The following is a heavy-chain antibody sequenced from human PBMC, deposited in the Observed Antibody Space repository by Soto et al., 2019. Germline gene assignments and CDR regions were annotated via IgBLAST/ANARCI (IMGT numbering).Heavy chain of an antibody. CDR1: GFTFSSNA. D-gene: IGHD6-13*01. CDR2: ISGSGGST. V-gene: IGHV3-23*01. J-gene: IGHJ4*02. Sequence: EVQLLESGGGLVQPGGSLRLSCAASGFTFSSNAMSWVGQAPGKGLEWVSAISGSGGSTYYADSVKGRFTISRDNSKNTLYLQMNSLRAEDTAVYYCAKENGYSSSWFEFDYWGQGTLVTVSS. CDR3: AKENGYSSSWFEFDY.